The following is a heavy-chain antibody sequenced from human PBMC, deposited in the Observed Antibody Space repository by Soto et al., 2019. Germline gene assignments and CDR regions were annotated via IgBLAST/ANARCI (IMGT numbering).Heavy chain of an antibody. D-gene: IGHD3-16*02. J-gene: IGHJ4*02. CDR3: AGGLGELSLYGY. Sequence: EVQLLESGGGLVQPGGSLRLSCAASGFTFSSYAMSWVRQAPGKGLKWVSAISGSGGSTYYADSVKGRFTISRDNSKNTLYLQMNSLRAEDTAVYYCAGGLGELSLYGYWGQGTLVTVSS. CDR1: GFTFSSYA. V-gene: IGHV3-23*01. CDR2: ISGSGGST.